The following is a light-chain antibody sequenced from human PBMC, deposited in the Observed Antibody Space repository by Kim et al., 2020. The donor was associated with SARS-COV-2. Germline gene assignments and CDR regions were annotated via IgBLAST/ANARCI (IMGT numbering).Light chain of an antibody. CDR3: QAWDSSTVV. CDR2: QDS. CDR1: KLGDKY. J-gene: IGLJ2*01. V-gene: IGLV3-1*01. Sequence: VSPGQTASITCSGEKLGDKYACWYQQKPGQSPVLVIYQDSRRPSGIPERFSGSNSGNTATLTISGTQAMDEADYYCQAWDSSTVVFGGGTQLTVL.